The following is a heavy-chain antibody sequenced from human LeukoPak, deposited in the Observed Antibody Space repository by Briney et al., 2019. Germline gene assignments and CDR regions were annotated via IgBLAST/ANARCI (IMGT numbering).Heavy chain of an antibody. J-gene: IGHJ4*02. V-gene: IGHV3-30*04. CDR2: ISYDGSKK. D-gene: IGHD3-22*01. CDR3: ARVQREYYYDSSGIMGN. CDR1: GFTFSDYA. Sequence: GGSLRLSCAASGFTFSDYAMHWLRQAPGKGLEWVAVISYDGSKKYYADSVKGRFTISRDNSKNTLYLQMNSLKVEDTAVYYCARVQREYYYDSSGIMGNWGQGTLVTVSS.